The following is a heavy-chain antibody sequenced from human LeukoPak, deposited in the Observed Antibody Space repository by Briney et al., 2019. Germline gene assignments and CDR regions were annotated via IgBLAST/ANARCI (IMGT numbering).Heavy chain of an antibody. J-gene: IGHJ4*02. D-gene: IGHD6-13*01. V-gene: IGHV3-23*01. CDR2: ISGSGGST. CDR3: AKAYRPSIAAAGTGYFDY. CDR1: GFTFSSYG. Sequence: PGGSLRLSCAASGFTFSSYGMSGVRQAPGKGLGWVSGISGSGGSTYYADSVKGRFTISRDNSKNTLYLRINSLRAEDTAVYYCAKAYRPSIAAAGTGYFDYWGQGTLVTVSS.